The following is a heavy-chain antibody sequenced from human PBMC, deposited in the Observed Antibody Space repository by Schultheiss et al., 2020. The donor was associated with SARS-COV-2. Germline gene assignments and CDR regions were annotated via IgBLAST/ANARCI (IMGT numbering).Heavy chain of an antibody. CDR3: ARDPVVLLRFLEGEVY. CDR2: ISYDGSNK. D-gene: IGHD3-3*01. Sequence: GGSLRLYCAASGFTFSSYAMHWVRQAPGKGLEWVAVISYDGSNKYYADSVKGRFTISRDNSKNTLYLQMNSLRAEDTAVYYCARDPVVLLRFLEGEVYWGQGTLVT. V-gene: IGHV3-30*01. CDR1: GFTFSSYA. J-gene: IGHJ4*02.